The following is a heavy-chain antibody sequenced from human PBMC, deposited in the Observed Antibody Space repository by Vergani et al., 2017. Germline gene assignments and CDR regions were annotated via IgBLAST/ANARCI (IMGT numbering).Heavy chain of an antibody. Sequence: QITLKESGPTLVKPTQTLTLTCTFSGFSLSTSGVGVGWIRQPPGKALEWLALIYWDDDKRYSPSLKSRLTINKDTSKNQVVLTMTNMDPVDTATDYCAHRPSTYNWNDRGWFDPWGQGTLVTVSS. J-gene: IGHJ5*02. V-gene: IGHV2-5*02. CDR1: GFSLSTSGVG. D-gene: IGHD1-1*01. CDR3: AHRPSTYNWNDRGWFDP. CDR2: IYWDDDK.